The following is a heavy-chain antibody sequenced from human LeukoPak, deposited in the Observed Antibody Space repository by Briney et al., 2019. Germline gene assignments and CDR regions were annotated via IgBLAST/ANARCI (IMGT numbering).Heavy chain of an antibody. CDR1: GFTVRSNY. CDR3: ARVETSGYYALDY. Sequence: PGGSLRLSCAASGFTVRSNYMTWVRQAPGKGLEWVGRTRNKANSYTTEYAASVKGRFTISRDDSKNSLYLQMNSLRTDDTAVYYCARVETSGYYALDYWGQGTLVTVSS. V-gene: IGHV3-72*01. J-gene: IGHJ4*02. D-gene: IGHD3-22*01. CDR2: TRNKANSYTT.